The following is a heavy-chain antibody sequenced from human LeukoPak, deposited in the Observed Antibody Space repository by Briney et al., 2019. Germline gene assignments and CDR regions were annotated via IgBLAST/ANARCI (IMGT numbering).Heavy chain of an antibody. CDR2: IKEDGSEK. J-gene: IGHJ5*01. D-gene: IGHD6-25*01. CDR1: GFTFSSYW. Sequence: GGSLRLSCAAPGFTFSSYWVSWVRQAPGKGLEWVANIKEDGSEKYYVDSVKGRFTISRDNAKKSLYLQMNSLRTEDTAVYYCARDRGRNWFDSWGQGTLVTVSS. V-gene: IGHV3-7*04. CDR3: ARDRGRNWFDS.